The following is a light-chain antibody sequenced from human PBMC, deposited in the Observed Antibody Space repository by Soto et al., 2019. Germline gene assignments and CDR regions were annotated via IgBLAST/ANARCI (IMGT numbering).Light chain of an antibody. CDR3: QQYNNWPRT. Sequence: EIGMTQSPATLSVSPGERATRACRASQSVSSNLAWYQQKPGQAPRLLIYGASTRATGIPARFSGSGSGTEFTLTISSLQSEDFAVYYCQQYNNWPRTFGQGTKVEIK. CDR1: QSVSSN. J-gene: IGKJ1*01. V-gene: IGKV3-15*01. CDR2: GAS.